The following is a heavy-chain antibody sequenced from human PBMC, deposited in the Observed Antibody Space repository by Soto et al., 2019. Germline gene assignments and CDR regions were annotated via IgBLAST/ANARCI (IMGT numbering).Heavy chain of an antibody. V-gene: IGHV3-30*18. J-gene: IGHJ6*02. CDR2: TSDAGTYE. Sequence: QVQVVESGGGVVQPGRSLRLSCVTSGFTLSDHAMHWVRQAPGKVPEWVALTSDAGTYEFSADSVKGRFTISRDNSQSTLYLPMSSPRSEETVLYYCAKDDGSGRHFNASNPVGYNGFDVWGQGTMVTVSS. CDR3: AKDDGSGRHFNASNPVGYNGFDV. CDR1: GFTLSDHA. D-gene: IGHD3-10*01.